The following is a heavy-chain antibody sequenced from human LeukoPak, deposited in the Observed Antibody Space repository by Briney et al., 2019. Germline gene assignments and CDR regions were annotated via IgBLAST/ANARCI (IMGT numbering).Heavy chain of an antibody. CDR1: GGSFSGYY. J-gene: IGHJ5*01. CDR2: INHSGST. CDR3: ASGRAACFDF. D-gene: IGHD6-13*01. Sequence: SETLSLTCAVYGGSFSGYYWSWIRQPPGKGLEWIGEINHSGSTNYNPSLKSRVTISVDTSKNQFSLKLSYVTGADTAVYYCASGRAACFDFWGQGTLVTVSS. V-gene: IGHV4-34*01.